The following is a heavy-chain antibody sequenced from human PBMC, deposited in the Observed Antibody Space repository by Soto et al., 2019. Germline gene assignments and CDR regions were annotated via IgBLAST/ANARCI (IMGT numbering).Heavy chain of an antibody. D-gene: IGHD6-19*01. CDR3: ARDIAVDLDF. CDR1: GFTFSSFS. V-gene: IGHV3-48*01. CDR2: ISNSGSSI. Sequence: EVQLVESGGGLVQPGGSLRLSCAASGFTFSSFSMNWVRQAPGKGLEWLSFISNSGSSIYYADSVKGRFTISRDNAKNSLYLQMNSLRAEDTAVYYYARDIAVDLDFWGQGTLVTVSS. J-gene: IGHJ4*02.